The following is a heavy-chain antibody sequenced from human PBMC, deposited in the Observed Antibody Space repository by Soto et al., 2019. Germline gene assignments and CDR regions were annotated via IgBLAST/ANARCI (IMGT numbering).Heavy chain of an antibody. CDR1: GYSFTSYW. J-gene: IGHJ6*02. CDR2: IYPGDSDT. CDR3: ARLGGRYYDSSVGMDV. D-gene: IGHD3-22*01. V-gene: IGHV5-51*01. Sequence: GESLKISGKGSGYSFTSYWIGWVRQMPGKWLECMGIIYPGDSDTRYTPSFQGQVTISADKSISSAYLQWSSLQASATAMYYCARLGGRYYDSSVGMDVWGQGTTVTVSS.